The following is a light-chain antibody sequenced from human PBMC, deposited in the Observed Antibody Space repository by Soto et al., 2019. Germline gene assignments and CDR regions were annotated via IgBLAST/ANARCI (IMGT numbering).Light chain of an antibody. V-gene: IGKV1-5*03. CDR2: KAS. Sequence: DIQMTQSPSTLSASVGDRVTITCRASQNINSWLAWYQQKPGKAPKLLIHKASSLQSGVPSRFGGSGSGTEFTLTISSLDPDDFAIYYCQQYNGYGRFGQGTKVDI. J-gene: IGKJ1*01. CDR3: QQYNGYGR. CDR1: QNINSW.